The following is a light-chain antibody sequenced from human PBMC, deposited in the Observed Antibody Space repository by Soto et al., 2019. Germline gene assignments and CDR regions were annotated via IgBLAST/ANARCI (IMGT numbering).Light chain of an antibody. V-gene: IGLV2-14*01. Sequence: QSALTQPASVSGSPGQSITISCTGTNSDVGAYNYVSWYQQHPGKAPKLIIYEVNDRPSGVSTRFSASKSGNTASLTISGLLPDDEADYYCCSYATNNTWVFGGGTKLTVL. J-gene: IGLJ3*02. CDR2: EVN. CDR1: NSDVGAYNY. CDR3: CSYATNNTWV.